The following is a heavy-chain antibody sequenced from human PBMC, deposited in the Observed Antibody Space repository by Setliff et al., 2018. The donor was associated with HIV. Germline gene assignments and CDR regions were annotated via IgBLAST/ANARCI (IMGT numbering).Heavy chain of an antibody. J-gene: IGHJ3*01. D-gene: IGHD4-4*01. V-gene: IGHV1-8*02. CDR1: GYTFTSSD. CDR2: MNPNSGNT. CDR3: ARGLRQNRSNSDVFDV. Sequence: ASVKVSCKASGYTFTSSDINWVRQAPGRGLEWMGWMNPNSGNTGYAERFQGRVTMTRDTSISTVYMELTSLRSEDMAVYYCARGLRQNRSNSDVFDVWGQGTVVTVSS.